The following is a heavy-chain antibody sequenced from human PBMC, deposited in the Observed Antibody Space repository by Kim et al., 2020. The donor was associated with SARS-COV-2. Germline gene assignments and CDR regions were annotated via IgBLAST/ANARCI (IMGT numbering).Heavy chain of an antibody. Sequence: SETLSLTCTVSGGSISSSSYYWGWIRQPPGKGLEWIGSIYYSGSTYYNPSLKSRVTISVDTSKNQFSLKLSSVTAADTAVYYCARHQSLIVVARWDWFDPWGQGTLVTVSS. V-gene: IGHV4-39*01. CDR2: IYYSGST. D-gene: IGHD3-22*01. CDR1: GGSISSSSYY. J-gene: IGHJ5*02. CDR3: ARHQSLIVVARWDWFDP.